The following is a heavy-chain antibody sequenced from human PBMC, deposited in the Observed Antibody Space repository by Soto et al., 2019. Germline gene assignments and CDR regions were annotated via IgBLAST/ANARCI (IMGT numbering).Heavy chain of an antibody. CDR2: INPSGDST. J-gene: IGHJ4*02. CDR1: GYTFSNYY. D-gene: IGHD5-12*01. V-gene: IGHV1-46*01. CDR3: ARATRSGSPHFDH. Sequence: ASVNVSCKGAGYTFSNYYMHWVRQAPGQGLEWMGIINPSGDSTSYAQEFQGRVTMTRETSTSTLYMELSSLRSEATDVYYCARATRSGSPHFDHWGQGTLVTVSS.